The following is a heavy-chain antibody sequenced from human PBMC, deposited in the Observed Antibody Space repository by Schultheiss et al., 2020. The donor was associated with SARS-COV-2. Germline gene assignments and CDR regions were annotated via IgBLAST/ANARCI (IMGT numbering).Heavy chain of an antibody. Sequence: SQTLSLTCTVSGGSISSGGYYWSWIRQHPGKGLEWIGYIYYSGSTYYNPSLTSRATISLDKSKNQFSLTLRSVTAADTAVYYCARDDGSSGIADHWGQGTLVTVSS. D-gene: IGHD3-22*01. CDR3: ARDDGSSGIADH. V-gene: IGHV4-31*09. CDR1: GGSISSGGYY. CDR2: IYYSGST. J-gene: IGHJ4*02.